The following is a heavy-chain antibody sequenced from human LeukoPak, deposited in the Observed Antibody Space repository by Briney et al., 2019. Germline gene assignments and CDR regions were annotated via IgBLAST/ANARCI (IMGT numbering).Heavy chain of an antibody. D-gene: IGHD3-10*01. CDR2: ISSSSIYI. V-gene: IGHV3-21*01. CDR3: ARGNAVRGVINDY. CDR1: GFTFSTYT. Sequence: GGSLRLSCAASGFTFSTYTMNWVRQAPGKGLEWVSSISSSSIYIHYADSVKGRFTISRDNAKNSLYLQMNSLRAEDSALYYCARGNAVRGVINDYWGQGTLVTVSS. J-gene: IGHJ4*02.